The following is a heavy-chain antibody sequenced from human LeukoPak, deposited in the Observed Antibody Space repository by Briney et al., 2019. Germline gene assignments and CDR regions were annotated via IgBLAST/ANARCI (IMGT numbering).Heavy chain of an antibody. Sequence: SVKVSCKASGGTFTSYAISWVRQAPGQGLEWMGGIIPIFGTANYAQKFQGRVTITADESTSTAYMDLSSLRSEDTAVYYCARDKRHYGYYYKDVWGKGTTVTVSS. CDR1: GGTFTSYA. CDR3: ARDKRHYGYYYKDV. CDR2: IIPIFGTA. D-gene: IGHD5-24*01. V-gene: IGHV1-69*13. J-gene: IGHJ6*03.